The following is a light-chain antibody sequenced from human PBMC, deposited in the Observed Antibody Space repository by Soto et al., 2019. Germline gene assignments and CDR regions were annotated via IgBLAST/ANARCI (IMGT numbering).Light chain of an antibody. J-gene: IGKJ1*01. CDR2: GAS. CDR1: ASVNSN. V-gene: IGKV3-15*01. CDR3: HQNNNWPRT. Sequence: EIVTTQSPATLSVSPGERATLSCRASASVNSNLAWYQQKPGQAPRLLIYGASTRATGIPARFSGSGSGTEFTLTISSLQSEDFAVYYCHQNNNWPRTFGQGTKVEIK.